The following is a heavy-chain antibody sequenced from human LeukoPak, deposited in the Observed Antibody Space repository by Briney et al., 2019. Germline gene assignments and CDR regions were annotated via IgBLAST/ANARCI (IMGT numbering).Heavy chain of an antibody. CDR2: ISSSSRYI. CDR1: GFTFSSDI. J-gene: IGHJ5*02. Sequence: GGSLRLSCAASGFTFSSDIMNRGRQAPRQGLGWGSSISSSSRYIYYADSVKGRFTISRDNAKNSLYLQMNSLRAEDTAVYYCARGSRYCSSTSCYTRFDTWGQGTLVTVSS. CDR3: ARGSRYCSSTSCYTRFDT. D-gene: IGHD2-2*02. V-gene: IGHV3-21*01.